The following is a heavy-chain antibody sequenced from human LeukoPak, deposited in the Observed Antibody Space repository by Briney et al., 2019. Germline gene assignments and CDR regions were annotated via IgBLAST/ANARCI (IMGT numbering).Heavy chain of an antibody. CDR1: GFTISSYE. Sequence: GGSLRLSCAASGFTISSYEMDWVRQAPGKGLEWVSHISVSGETKNYAESVKGRFTISRDNAKNSLYLQMNSLRAEDTAVYYCARSSSTWHTWYFDLWGRGTLVTVSS. J-gene: IGHJ2*01. D-gene: IGHD6-13*01. V-gene: IGHV3-48*03. CDR2: ISVSGETK. CDR3: ARSSSTWHTWYFDL.